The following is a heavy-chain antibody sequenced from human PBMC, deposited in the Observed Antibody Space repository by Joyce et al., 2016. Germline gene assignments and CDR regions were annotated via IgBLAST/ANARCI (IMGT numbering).Heavy chain of an antibody. CDR2: INHSGES. CDR1: GGSFSGHY. D-gene: IGHD2-21*02. J-gene: IGHJ4*02. CDR3: AGGDDQFDY. Sequence: QVQVQQWGAGLLKPSETLSLTCAVYGGSFSGHYWSWIRQPPGKGLEWIGEINHSGESKYTPTLKSRVIILVGTSKNQFALKLSSVTAADTAVYYGAGGDDQFDYWGQGTLVAVSS. V-gene: IGHV4-34*01.